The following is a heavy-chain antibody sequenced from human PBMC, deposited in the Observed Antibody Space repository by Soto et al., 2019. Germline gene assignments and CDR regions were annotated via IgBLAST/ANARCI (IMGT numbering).Heavy chain of an antibody. D-gene: IGHD6-6*01. CDR1: GFTFSSCS. J-gene: IGHJ4*02. Sequence: EVQLVESGGGLVKPGGSLRLSCAASGFTFSSCSMNWVRQAPGKGLEWVSSISSSSSYIYYADSVKGRFTISRDNAKNSLYLQMNSLRAEDTAVYYCARDSPDSSSCFDYWGQGTLVTVSS. V-gene: IGHV3-21*01. CDR3: ARDSPDSSSCFDY. CDR2: ISSSSSYI.